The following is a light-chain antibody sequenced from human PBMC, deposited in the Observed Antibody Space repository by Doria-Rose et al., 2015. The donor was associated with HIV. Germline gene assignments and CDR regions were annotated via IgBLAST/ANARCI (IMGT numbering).Light chain of an antibody. J-gene: IGKJ1*01. CDR3: HQYGTSWT. V-gene: IGKV3-20*01. CDR1: QSFSSTY. CDR2: DGS. Sequence: EIVLTQSPGTLSLSPGERATLSCRASQSFSSTYLAWYQQKPGQAPSLLIYDGSTRATGIPDGFSASGSGTDFTLTIIRLEPEDFALYYCHQYGTSWTFGQGTKVEI.